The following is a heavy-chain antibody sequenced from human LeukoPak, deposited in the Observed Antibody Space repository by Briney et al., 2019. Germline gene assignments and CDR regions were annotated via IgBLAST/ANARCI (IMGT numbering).Heavy chain of an antibody. CDR1: GGSISSGGYY. V-gene: IGHV4-30-2*01. D-gene: IGHD3-10*01. Sequence: PSQTLSLTCTVSGGSISSGGYYWSWIRQPPGKGLEWTGYIYHSGSTYYNPSLKSRVTISVDRSKNQFSLKLSSVTAADTAVYYCARDSSMVRGVPGDWGQGTLVTVSA. CDR2: IYHSGST. CDR3: ARDSSMVRGVPGD. J-gene: IGHJ4*02.